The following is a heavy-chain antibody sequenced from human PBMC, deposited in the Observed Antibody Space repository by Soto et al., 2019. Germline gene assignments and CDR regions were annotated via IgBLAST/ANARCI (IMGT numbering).Heavy chain of an antibody. CDR2: IIPIFGTA. J-gene: IGHJ6*02. CDR3: GRRSTEGNYYYVMDV. V-gene: IGHV1-69*13. D-gene: IGHD6-13*01. Sequence: ASVKVSCKASGGTFSSYAISWVRQAPGQGLEWMGGIIPIFGTANYAQKFQGRVTITADESTSTAYMELSSLRSEDTAVYYCGRRSTEGNYYYVMDVWGQGTTVTVSS. CDR1: GGTFSSYA.